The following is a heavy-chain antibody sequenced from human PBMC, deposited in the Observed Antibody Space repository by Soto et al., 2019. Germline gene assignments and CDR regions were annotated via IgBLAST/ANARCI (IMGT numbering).Heavy chain of an antibody. Sequence: PSETLSLTCAVYGGSFRGYYWSWIRQPPGKGLELVGEINHSGSTNYNPSLKRRVTISVDTSKNKFSLKLSSVTAADTAVYYCASANKKASEGVWGQGTTVTVSS. CDR1: GGSFRGYY. J-gene: IGHJ6*02. CDR3: ASANKKASEGV. V-gene: IGHV4-34*01. CDR2: INHSGST.